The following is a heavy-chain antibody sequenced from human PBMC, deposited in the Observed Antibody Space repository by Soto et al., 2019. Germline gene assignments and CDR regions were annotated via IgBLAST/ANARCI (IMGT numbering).Heavy chain of an antibody. J-gene: IGHJ4*02. D-gene: IGHD3-10*01. CDR1: GFTFSSYA. CDR3: AKEVTYYYVSGSYLDY. V-gene: IGHV3-23*01. CDR2: ISGSGGST. Sequence: PEGSLRLSCAASGFTFSSYAMSWVRQAPGKGLGWVSAISGSGGSTYYADSVKGRFTTSRDNSKNTLYLQMNSLRAEDTAVYYCAKEVTYYYVSGSYLDYWGQGT.